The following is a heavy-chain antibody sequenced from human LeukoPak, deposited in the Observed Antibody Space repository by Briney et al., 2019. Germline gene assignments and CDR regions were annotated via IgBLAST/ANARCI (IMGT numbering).Heavy chain of an antibody. CDR3: ASGYSYGYDY. D-gene: IGHD5-18*01. J-gene: IGHJ4*02. CDR2: IYQSGST. CDR1: GYSIRSGYH. Sequence: SETLSLTCSVSGYSIRSGYHWAWIRQSPGKGLEWIGSIYQSGSTYDNPSLKSRVTISVDTSKNQFSLKLSSVTAADTAVYYCASGYSYGYDYWGQGTLVTVSS. V-gene: IGHV4-38-2*02.